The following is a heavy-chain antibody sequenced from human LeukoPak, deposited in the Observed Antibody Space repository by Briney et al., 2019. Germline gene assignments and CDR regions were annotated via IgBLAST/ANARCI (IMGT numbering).Heavy chain of an antibody. CDR2: INPSGGST. CDR3: ASVGSGSYHLSPGDY. Sequence: ASVKVSCKASGYTFTSYYMHWVRQAPGQGLEWMGIINPSGGSTSYAQKFQGRVTMTRDTSTSTVYMELSSLRSEDTAVYYCASVGSGSYHLSPGDYWGQGTLVTVSS. V-gene: IGHV1-46*01. J-gene: IGHJ4*02. D-gene: IGHD1-26*01. CDR1: GYTFTSYY.